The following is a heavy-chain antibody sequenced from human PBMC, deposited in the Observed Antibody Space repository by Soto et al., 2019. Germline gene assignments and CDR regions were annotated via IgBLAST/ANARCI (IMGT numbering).Heavy chain of an antibody. Sequence: GGSLRLSCAASGFSFSNYGMHWVRQAPGKGLEWVSLIWSTGTNKYYAASVKGRFTISRDNSQSTLYLEMNSLRAEDTAVYYCAKDRTGSHYMDVWGKGTTVTVFS. V-gene: IGHV3-33*06. J-gene: IGHJ6*03. CDR2: IWSTGTNK. CDR1: GFSFSNYG. CDR3: AKDRTGSHYMDV. D-gene: IGHD1-1*01.